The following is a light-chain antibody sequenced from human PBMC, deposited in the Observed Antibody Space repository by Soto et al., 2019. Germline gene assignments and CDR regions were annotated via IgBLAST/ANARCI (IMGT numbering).Light chain of an antibody. Sequence: EIVMTQSPATLSVSPGERATLSCRASQSVSSNLAWYQQKPGQAPRLLIFDASTTATGIPARFSGSGSGTEFTLTISSLQSEDFAVYYCQQSNNWPPWTFGQGTKVEIK. J-gene: IGKJ1*01. V-gene: IGKV3-15*01. CDR2: DAS. CDR3: QQSNNWPPWT. CDR1: QSVSSN.